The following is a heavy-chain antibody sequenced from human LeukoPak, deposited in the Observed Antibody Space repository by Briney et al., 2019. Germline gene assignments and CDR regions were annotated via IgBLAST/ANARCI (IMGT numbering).Heavy chain of an antibody. CDR1: GFTFSSYA. Sequence: GGSLRLSCAASGFTFSSYAMSWVRQAPGKGLEWVSAITSSGGSTYYADSVKGRFTISRDNSKNTLYLQMNSLRAEDTAVYYCAPPYYDILAGNYWGQGALVTVSS. CDR2: ITSSGGST. J-gene: IGHJ4*02. D-gene: IGHD3-9*01. V-gene: IGHV3-23*01. CDR3: APPYYDILAGNY.